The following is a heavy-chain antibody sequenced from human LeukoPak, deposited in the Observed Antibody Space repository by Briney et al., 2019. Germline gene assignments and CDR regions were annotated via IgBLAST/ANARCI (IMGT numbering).Heavy chain of an antibody. CDR1: GLTFSTYA. CDR2: IRGSGGGT. D-gene: IGHD4-17*01. V-gene: IGHV3-23*01. J-gene: IGHJ1*01. CDR3: SRDPNGDYVGAFDFQR. Sequence: GGPLRLSCAVSGLTFSTYAMTWVRQAPGRGLEWVSSIRGSGGGTDYADSVRGRFTISRDNSKNTLYLQMNSLRAEDTAIYYCSRDPNGDYVGAFDFQRWGQGTLVTVSS.